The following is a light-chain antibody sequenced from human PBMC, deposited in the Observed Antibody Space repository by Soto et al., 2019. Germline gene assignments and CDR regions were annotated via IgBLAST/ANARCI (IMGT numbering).Light chain of an antibody. V-gene: IGKV1-12*01. CDR2: AAS. CDR1: QDISSW. CDR3: QQANSFPRT. J-gene: IGKJ1*01. Sequence: DIQMTQSPSSVSASVGDRVTITCRASQDISSWVAWYQQKPGKAPKLLIYAASSLLSGVPSRFGGNGSGTDFTLTVSSLQPEDFATYYCQQANSFPRTFGQGTKVEIK.